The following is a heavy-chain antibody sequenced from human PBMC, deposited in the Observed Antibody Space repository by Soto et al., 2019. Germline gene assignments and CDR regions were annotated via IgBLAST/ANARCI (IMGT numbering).Heavy chain of an antibody. CDR3: ARMASAGTLNWFDP. V-gene: IGHV1-8*02. D-gene: IGHD6-13*01. J-gene: IGHJ5*02. CDR1: GYTFINFD. CDR2: MNPGSGKT. Sequence: ASVKVSCKASGYTFINFDISWVRQAAGQGLEWLGWMNPGSGKTGYASKFQGRVAMTRDASTGTSHLELSSLTSDDTAVYYCARMASAGTLNWFDPWGQGTLVTVPS.